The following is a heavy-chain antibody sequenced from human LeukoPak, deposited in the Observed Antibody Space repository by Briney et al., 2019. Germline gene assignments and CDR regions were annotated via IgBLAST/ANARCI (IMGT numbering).Heavy chain of an antibody. CDR3: ARDDILTGPWGY. D-gene: IGHD3-9*01. CDR2: ISSSGSTI. J-gene: IGHJ4*02. Sequence: GGSLRLFCAASGFTFSSYEMNWVRQAPGRGLEGVSYISSSGSTIYYADSVKGRFTISRDNAKNSLYLQMNSLRAEDTAVYYCARDDILTGPWGYWGQGTLVTVSS. CDR1: GFTFSSYE. V-gene: IGHV3-48*03.